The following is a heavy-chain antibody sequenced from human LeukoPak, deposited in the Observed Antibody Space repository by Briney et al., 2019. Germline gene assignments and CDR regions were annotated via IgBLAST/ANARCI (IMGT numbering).Heavy chain of an antibody. Sequence: PSETLSLTCTVSGGSISGYYWSWIRQPPGKGLEWIAYIYYSGSTNYNPSLKSRVTMSVDTSKNQFSLMLSSVTAADTAVYYCARDTGSYYFDYWGQGTLVTVSS. J-gene: IGHJ4*02. CDR1: GGSISGYY. CDR3: ARDTGSYYFDY. CDR2: IYYSGST. D-gene: IGHD1-26*01. V-gene: IGHV4-59*01.